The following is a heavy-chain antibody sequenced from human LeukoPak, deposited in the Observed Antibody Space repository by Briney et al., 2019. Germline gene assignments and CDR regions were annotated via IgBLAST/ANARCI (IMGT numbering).Heavy chain of an antibody. Sequence: SETLSLTCAVYGVSFSGYYWSWIRQPPGKGLVWIGEINHSGSTNYNPSLKSRVTISVDTSKNQFSLKLSSVTAADTAVYYCARVQGPYFDYWGQGTLVTVSS. J-gene: IGHJ4*02. CDR3: ARVQGPYFDY. V-gene: IGHV4-34*01. CDR1: GVSFSGYY. CDR2: INHSGST.